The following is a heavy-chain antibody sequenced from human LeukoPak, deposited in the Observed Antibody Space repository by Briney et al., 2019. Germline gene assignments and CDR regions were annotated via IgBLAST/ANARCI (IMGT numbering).Heavy chain of an antibody. J-gene: IGHJ5*02. CDR3: ARNEAYYDFWSGYYANWFDP. Sequence: ASVKVSCKASGYTFTSYAMNWVRQAPGQGLEWMGWINTNTGNQTYAQGFTGRVVFSLGTSVSTAYLQISSLKAEDTAVYYCARNEAYYDFWSGYYANWFDPWGQGTLVTVSS. V-gene: IGHV7-4-1*02. CDR2: INTNTGNQ. D-gene: IGHD3-3*01. CDR1: GYTFTSYA.